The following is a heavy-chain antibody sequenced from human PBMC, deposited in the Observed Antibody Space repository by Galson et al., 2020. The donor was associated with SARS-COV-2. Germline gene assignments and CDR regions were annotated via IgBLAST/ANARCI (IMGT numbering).Heavy chain of an antibody. CDR3: TRDDFWSGYTDY. D-gene: IGHD3-3*01. J-gene: IGHJ4*02. CDR2: IRSKAHGGTT. V-gene: IGHV3-49*03. Sequence: GGSLRLSCTASGFTFGDYAMSWFRQAPGKGLEWVGFIRSKAHGGTTEYAASVKGRFTISRDDSKSIAYLQMNSLKTEDTAVYYCTRDDFWSGYTDYWGQGTLVTVSS. CDR1: GFTFGDYA.